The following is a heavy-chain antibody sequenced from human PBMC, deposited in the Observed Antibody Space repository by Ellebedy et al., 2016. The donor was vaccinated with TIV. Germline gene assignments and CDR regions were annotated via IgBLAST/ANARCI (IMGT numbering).Heavy chain of an antibody. CDR2: IYYSGST. J-gene: IGHJ4*02. CDR3: AREGYTEMATLNLDY. V-gene: IGHV4-59*12. CDR1: GGSISNYY. D-gene: IGHD5-24*01. Sequence: MPGGSLRLSCTVSGGSISNYYWSWIRQPPGKGLEWIGYIYYSGSTNYNPSLKSRVTISVDTSKNQFSLKLSSVTAADTAVYYCAREGYTEMATLNLDYWGQGTLVTVSS.